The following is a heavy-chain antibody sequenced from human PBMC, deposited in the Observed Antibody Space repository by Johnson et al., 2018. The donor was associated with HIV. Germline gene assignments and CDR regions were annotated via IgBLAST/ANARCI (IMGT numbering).Heavy chain of an antibody. CDR2: ISNSGTTI. CDR3: ARGGSDVDTAMVDSDAFDI. CDR1: GFTFNNYA. V-gene: IGHV3-48*03. D-gene: IGHD5-18*01. J-gene: IGHJ3*02. Sequence: EVQLVESGGGVVQPGRSLRLSCAGSGFTFNNYAIHWVRQAPEKGLEWVSYISNSGTTIYYAASVKGRFTISRDNAKKSLYLQMNSLRVEDTAVYYCARGGSDVDTAMVDSDAFDIWGQGTMVTVSS.